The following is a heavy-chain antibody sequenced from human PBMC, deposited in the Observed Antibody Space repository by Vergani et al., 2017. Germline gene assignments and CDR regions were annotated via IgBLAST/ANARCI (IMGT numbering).Heavy chain of an antibody. D-gene: IGHD2-2*01. CDR3: ASGYCSSTSCYPPRY. J-gene: IGHJ4*02. V-gene: IGHV4-61*02. Sequence: QVQLQESGPGLVKPSQTLSLTCTVSGGSISSGSYYWSWIRQPAGKGREWIGRIYTSGSTNYNPSLKSRVIISVDTSKNQFSLKLSSVTAADTAVYYCASGYCSSTSCYPPRYWGQGTLVTVSS. CDR2: IYTSGST. CDR1: GGSISSGSYY.